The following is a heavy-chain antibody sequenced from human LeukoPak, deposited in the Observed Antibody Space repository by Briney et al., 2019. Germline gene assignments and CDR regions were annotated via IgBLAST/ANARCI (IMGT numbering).Heavy chain of an antibody. V-gene: IGHV1-3*01. CDR2: INGGSGNT. D-gene: IGHD3-22*01. Sequence: GASVKVSCKASGYTFIVYTMHWLRQAPGQRLDWMGWINGGSGNTKYSPEFQGRVTITRDTSASTGYMELSSLRSEDTAVYYCANPRYDSSGYYYVDWGQGTLVTVSS. CDR3: ANPRYDSSGYYYVD. J-gene: IGHJ4*02. CDR1: GYTFIVYT.